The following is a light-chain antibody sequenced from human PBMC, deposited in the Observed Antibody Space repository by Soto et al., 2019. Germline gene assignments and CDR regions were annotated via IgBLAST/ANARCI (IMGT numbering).Light chain of an antibody. CDR1: QSVSIY. J-gene: IGKJ4*01. CDR2: DAS. V-gene: IGKV3-11*01. Sequence: EIVLTQSPGTLSLSPGDRATLSCRASQSVSIYLAWYQQKPGQAPRLLIYDASNRVTGIPARFSGSGSGTDFSLNISSVDPEDFSVYFCQQSVDWLTFGGGTKMEIK. CDR3: QQSVDWLT.